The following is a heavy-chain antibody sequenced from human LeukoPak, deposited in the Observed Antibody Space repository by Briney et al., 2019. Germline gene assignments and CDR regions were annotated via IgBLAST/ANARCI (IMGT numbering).Heavy chain of an antibody. J-gene: IGHJ6*02. V-gene: IGHV3-30*02. CDR3: ARETSSEIIGGMDV. CDR1: GLIFSNSG. CDR2: IQTDGNPK. Sequence: GGSLSLSCAASGLIFSNSGMHWVRQAPGRGVEGVAFIQTDGNPKYYADSVRGRFTISRDNFKKTCYLQMDSLRVEDTAVYYCARETSSEIIGGMDVRGQGTTVTVTS. D-gene: IGHD3-22*01.